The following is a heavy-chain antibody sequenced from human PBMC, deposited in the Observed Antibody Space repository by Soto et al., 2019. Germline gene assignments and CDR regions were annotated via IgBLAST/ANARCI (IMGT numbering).Heavy chain of an antibody. CDR2: ISYDGSNK. CDR1: GFTFSSYA. V-gene: IGHV3-30-3*01. D-gene: IGHD6-6*01. J-gene: IGHJ4*02. Sequence: QVQLVESGGGVVQPGRSLRLSCAASGFTFSSYAMHWVRQAPGKGLEWVAVISYDGSNKYYADSVKGRFTISRDNSKNTLYLQMNSLRADDTAVYYCARDLEYSSSSSDYWGQGTLVTVSS. CDR3: ARDLEYSSSSSDY.